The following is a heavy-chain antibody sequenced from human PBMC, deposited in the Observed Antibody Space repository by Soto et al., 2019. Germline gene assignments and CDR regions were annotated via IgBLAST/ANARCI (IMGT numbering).Heavy chain of an antibody. Sequence: GGSLRLSCAASGFSFSTYGMHWVRQAPGKGLEWVSRINSDGSSTSYADSVKGRFTISRDNSKKTLYLQMNSLRPEDTALYYCAKDEYYYSRSGYYIFDSWGQGTLVTVSS. J-gene: IGHJ4*02. CDR3: AKDEYYYSRSGYYIFDS. CDR2: INSDGSST. V-gene: IGHV3-NL1*01. CDR1: GFSFSTYG. D-gene: IGHD3-22*01.